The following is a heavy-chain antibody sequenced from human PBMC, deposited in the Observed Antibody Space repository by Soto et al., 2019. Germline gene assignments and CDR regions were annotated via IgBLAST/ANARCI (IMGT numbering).Heavy chain of an antibody. CDR1: GFTFDDYA. CDR2: ISWNSGSL. D-gene: IGHD2-15*01. J-gene: IGHJ6*02. CDR3: AKDRCPQPWLYGLEV. V-gene: IGHV3-9*01. Sequence: EVQLVESGGGLVQPGRSLRLSCAASGFTFDDYAMHWVRQVPGKGLEWVSGISWNSGSLGYADSVKGRFTISRDNAKDSLSVGVYSRRAEDTALYFWAKDRCPQPWLYGLEVWGQGTTVTVSS.